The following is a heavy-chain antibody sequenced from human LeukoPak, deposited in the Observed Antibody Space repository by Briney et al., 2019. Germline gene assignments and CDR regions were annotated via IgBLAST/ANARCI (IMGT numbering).Heavy chain of an antibody. CDR2: IYYSGST. V-gene: IGHV4-59*01. CDR3: ARGKAVAGMRPLDY. CDR1: GGSISSYY. D-gene: IGHD6-19*01. J-gene: IGHJ4*02. Sequence: KPSETLSLTCTVSGGSISSYYWSWIRQPPGKGLEWIGYIYYSGSTNYNPSLKSRVTISVDTSKNRFSLKLSSVTAADTAVYYCARGKAVAGMRPLDYWGQGTLVTVSS.